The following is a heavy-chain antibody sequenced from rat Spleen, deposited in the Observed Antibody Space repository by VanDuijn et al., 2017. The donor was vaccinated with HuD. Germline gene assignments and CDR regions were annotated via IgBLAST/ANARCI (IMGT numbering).Heavy chain of an antibody. CDR3: ARSAYGYNLNWFAY. CDR1: GFSLTNYG. CDR2: MWSGGTT. D-gene: IGHD1-9*01. J-gene: IGHJ3*01. Sequence: QVQLKESGPVLVQASETLSLTCTVSGFSLTNYGVIWVRQPPGKGLEWIGAMWSGGTTDYNSALKSRLRNSSDTSKRQVLLKMASLQTEDPAMYFCARSAYGYNLNWFAYWGQGTLVTVSS. V-gene: IGHV2-16*01.